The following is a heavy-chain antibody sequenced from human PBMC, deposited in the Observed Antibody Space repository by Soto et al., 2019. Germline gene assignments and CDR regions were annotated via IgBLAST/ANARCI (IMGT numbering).Heavy chain of an antibody. CDR1: GGSVSSGTYY. J-gene: IGHJ6*02. Sequence: QVQLQESGPGLVKPSETLSLSCTVSGGSVSSGTYYWSWIRQPPGKGLEWIGYIYSSGSTNYNPSLKSRVTISVDTSKNQFSLKVSYVTAADTAVYYCAREDFYNGMHVWGQGTTVTVSS. CDR3: AREDFYNGMHV. CDR2: IYSSGST. V-gene: IGHV4-61*01.